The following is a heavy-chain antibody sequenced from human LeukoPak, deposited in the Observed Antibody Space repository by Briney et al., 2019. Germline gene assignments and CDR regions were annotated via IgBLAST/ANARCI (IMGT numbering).Heavy chain of an antibody. CDR1: GFIFSSCA. V-gene: IGHV3-23*01. CDR3: AKDLYRSYGSGSYFEY. D-gene: IGHD3-10*01. CDR2: ISGGGTST. J-gene: IGHJ4*02. Sequence: GGSLRLSCAASGFIFSSCAMTWVRQAPGKGLEWVSAISGGGTSTHYADSVKGRFTISRDNSENTLYLQMNILRAEDTAVYCCAKDLYRSYGSGSYFEYWGQGILVTVSS.